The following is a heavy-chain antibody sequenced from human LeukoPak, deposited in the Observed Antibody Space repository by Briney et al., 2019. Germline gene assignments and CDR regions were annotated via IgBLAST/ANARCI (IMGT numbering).Heavy chain of an antibody. J-gene: IGHJ5*02. CDR2: TYYRSKWYN. CDR3: AKSSLRYNWNEV. Sequence: SQTPSLTCAISGDSVSRNSAAWNWIRQSPSKGLEWLGRTYYRSKWYNDYGVSVKSRITINPDTSKNQFSLQLNSVTPEDTAVYYCAKSSLRYNWNEVWGQGTLVTVSS. D-gene: IGHD4-17*01. V-gene: IGHV6-1*01. CDR1: GDSVSRNSAA.